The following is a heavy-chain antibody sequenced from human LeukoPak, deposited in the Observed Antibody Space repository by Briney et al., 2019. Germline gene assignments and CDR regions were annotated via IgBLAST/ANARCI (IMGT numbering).Heavy chain of an antibody. V-gene: IGHV5-51*01. CDR3: ARGYCSGGSCHSEPRGWFDP. J-gene: IGHJ5*02. D-gene: IGHD2-15*01. CDR1: GYSFTSYW. CDR2: IYPGDSDT. Sequence: GESLKISCKGSGYSFTSYWIGWVRQMPGKGLEWMGIIYPGDSDTRYSPSFQGQVTISADKSISTAYLQWSSLKASDTAMYYCARGYCSGGSCHSEPRGWFDPWGQGTLVTVSS.